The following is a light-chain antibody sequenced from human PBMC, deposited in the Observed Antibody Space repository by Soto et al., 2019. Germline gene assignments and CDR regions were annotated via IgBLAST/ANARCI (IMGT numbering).Light chain of an antibody. CDR1: NIGHKG. Sequence: SYELSQPPSMSVAPGHTARITCGGNNIGHKGVHWYQQKPGQAPVLVVFDDSDRPSGIPERFSGSDSENTATLTISRVEAGDEADYYCQVWDSVSDHYVFGNGTKV. J-gene: IGLJ1*01. V-gene: IGLV3-21*02. CDR3: QVWDSVSDHYV. CDR2: DDS.